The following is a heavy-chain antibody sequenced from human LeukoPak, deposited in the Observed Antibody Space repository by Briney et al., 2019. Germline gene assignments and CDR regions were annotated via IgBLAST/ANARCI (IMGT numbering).Heavy chain of an antibody. CDR2: ISGSGGST. CDR3: AKAYDSSGYYYGGDAFDI. D-gene: IGHD3-22*01. V-gene: IGHV3-23*01. Sequence: GGSLRLSCGASGFTLSSYAMSWVRQARGKGLEWVSAISGSGGSTYYADSVKGRFTISRDNSKNTLYLQINSLRAEDTAVYYCAKAYDSSGYYYGGDAFDIWGQGTMVTVSS. CDR1: GFTLSSYA. J-gene: IGHJ3*02.